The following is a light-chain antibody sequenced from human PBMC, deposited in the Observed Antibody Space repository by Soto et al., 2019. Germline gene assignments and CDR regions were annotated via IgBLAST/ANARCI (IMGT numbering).Light chain of an antibody. J-gene: IGKJ2*01. CDR2: DAS. Sequence: EVLLTQSPATLSFTPGESATLSCRASQPINTYLGWYQQKSGQSPRLLIYDASNRADDIPASFSASGFGTDFTLTISSLKPEDFGTYYCHHRTNWPPEDTFGQGTKLEI. CDR1: QPINTY. CDR3: HHRTNWPPEDT. V-gene: IGKV3-11*01.